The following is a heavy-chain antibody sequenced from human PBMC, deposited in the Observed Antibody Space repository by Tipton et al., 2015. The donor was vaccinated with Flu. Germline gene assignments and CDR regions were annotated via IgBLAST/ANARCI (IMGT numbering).Heavy chain of an antibody. J-gene: IGHJ3*01. CDR2: ISHDGSKK. D-gene: IGHD5-12*01. CDR1: GFTFSGYV. CDR3: ARGVPVTMASRYSFDV. Sequence: SLRLSCAASGFTFSGYVMHWVRQAPGKGLEWVAFISHDGSKKYYADSVKGRFTISRDNAKSTLSLQMDSPRAEDTAIYYCARGVPVTMASRYSFDVWGQGTEVSVSP. V-gene: IGHV3-30*04.